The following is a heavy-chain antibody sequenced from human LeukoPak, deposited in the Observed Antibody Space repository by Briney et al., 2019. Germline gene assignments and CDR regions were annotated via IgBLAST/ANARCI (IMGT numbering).Heavy chain of an antibody. V-gene: IGHV3-74*01. CDR3: ARELPREVTLDY. D-gene: IGHD2-21*02. CDR1: EFNFFSYG. J-gene: IGHJ4*01. CDR2: IFTDGSTT. Sequence: GGSLRLSCVASEFNFFSYGMQWVRQAPGKGLVWVSRIFTDGSTTSYADSVKGRFPISRDNAKNTLYLQMNSLRAEDTAVYYCARELPREVTLDYWGQGTLVTVSP.